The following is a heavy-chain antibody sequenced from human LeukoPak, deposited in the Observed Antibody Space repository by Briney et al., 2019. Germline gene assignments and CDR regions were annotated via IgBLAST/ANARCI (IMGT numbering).Heavy chain of an antibody. CDR1: GGSISSSSYY. CDR3: ATIRQIAAAGLDY. Sequence: SETLSLTCTVSGGSISSSSYYWGWIRQPPGKGLEWIGSIYYSGSTYYNPSPKSRVTISVDTSKNQFSLKLSSVTAADTAVYYCATIRQIAAAGLDYWGQGTLVTVSS. J-gene: IGHJ4*02. CDR2: IYYSGST. D-gene: IGHD6-13*01. V-gene: IGHV4-39*01.